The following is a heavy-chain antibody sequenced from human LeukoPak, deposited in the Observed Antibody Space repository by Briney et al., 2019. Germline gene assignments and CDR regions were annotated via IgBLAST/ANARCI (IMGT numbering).Heavy chain of an antibody. CDR2: IYYSGST. Sequence: PSETLSLTCTVSGGSISSSSYNWDWIRQPPGKGLEWIGCIYYSGSTYYNPSLRSRVTISEDTSKNQFSLKLTSVTAADTAVYYCARRYSNALDYWGQGTPVTVSS. D-gene: IGHD4-11*01. CDR3: ARRYSNALDY. CDR1: GGSISSSSYN. V-gene: IGHV4-39*01. J-gene: IGHJ4*02.